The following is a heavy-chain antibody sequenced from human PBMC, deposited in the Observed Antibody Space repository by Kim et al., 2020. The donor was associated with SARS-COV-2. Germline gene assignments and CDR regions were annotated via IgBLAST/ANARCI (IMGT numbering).Heavy chain of an antibody. CDR2: IIPIFGIA. D-gene: IGHD6-13*01. V-gene: IGHV1-69*04. CDR1: GGTFSSYA. Sequence: SVKVSCKASGGTFSSYAISWVRQPPGQGLEWMGRIIPIFGIANYAQKFQGRVTITADKSTSTAYMELSSLRSEDTAVYYCARDTRDSSPGHYYYYYYMD. J-gene: IGHJ6*03. CDR3: ARDTRDSSPGHYYYYYYMD.